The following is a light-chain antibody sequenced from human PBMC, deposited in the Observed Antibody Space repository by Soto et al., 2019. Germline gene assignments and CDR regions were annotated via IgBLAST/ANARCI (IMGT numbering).Light chain of an antibody. CDR2: DAS. J-gene: IGKJ4*01. Sequence: DIQMTQSPSPLSASVGDRVTITCQASQDITNSLNWYQQKPGKAPNLLIFDASNLDAGVPSRFSGSGSGTYFTFTIHSLQPEDVATYYCQQYDHLSLTFGGGTKVDI. CDR1: QDITNS. V-gene: IGKV1-33*01. CDR3: QQYDHLSLT.